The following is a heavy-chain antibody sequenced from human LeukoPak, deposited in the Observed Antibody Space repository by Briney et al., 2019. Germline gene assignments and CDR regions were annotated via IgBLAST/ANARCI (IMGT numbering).Heavy chain of an antibody. CDR1: GDSISSSSYY. V-gene: IGHV4-39*07. CDR2: VYYSGST. Sequence: SETLSLTCTVSGDSISSSSYYWGWIRQPPGKGLEWIGSVYYSGSTNYNPSLKSRVTISVDTSKNQFSLKLSSVTAADTAVYYCARGSTYYYDSSGYRKTLRFDYWGQGTLVTVSS. J-gene: IGHJ4*02. D-gene: IGHD3-22*01. CDR3: ARGSTYYYDSSGYRKTLRFDY.